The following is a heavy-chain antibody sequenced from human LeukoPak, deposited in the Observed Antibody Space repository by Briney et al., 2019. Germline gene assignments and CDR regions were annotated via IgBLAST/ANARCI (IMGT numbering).Heavy chain of an antibody. CDR3: ARGFDGANAFDL. V-gene: IGHV3-7*01. Sequence: PGGSLRLSCVASKFIISDYWMNWVRQAPGKGLEWVANIKQDGSEKYYVDSVKGRSTISRDNAKNSVYLQMNSLRAEDTAVYYCARGFDGANAFDLWGQGTLVTVSS. CDR1: KFIISDYW. CDR2: IKQDGSEK. J-gene: IGHJ3*01.